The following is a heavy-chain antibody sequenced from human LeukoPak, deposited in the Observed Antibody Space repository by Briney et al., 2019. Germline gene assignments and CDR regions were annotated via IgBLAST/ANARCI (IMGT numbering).Heavy chain of an antibody. D-gene: IGHD2-2*01. J-gene: IGHJ6*02. CDR3: ARDQDIVVVPAAPNYYYYGMDV. CDR2: ISSSSSYI. CDR1: GFTFSSYS. V-gene: IGHV3-21*01. Sequence: GGSLRLSCAASGFTFSSYSMNWVRQAPGKGLEWVSSISSSSSYIYYADSVKGRFTISRDNAKNSLYLQMSSLRAEDTAVYYCARDQDIVVVPAAPNYYYYGMDVWGQGTTVTVSS.